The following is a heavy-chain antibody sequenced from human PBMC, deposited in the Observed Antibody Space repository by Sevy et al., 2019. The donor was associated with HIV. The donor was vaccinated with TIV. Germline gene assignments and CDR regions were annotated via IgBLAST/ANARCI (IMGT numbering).Heavy chain of an antibody. CDR1: GFTFSSYG. V-gene: IGHV3-30*18. CDR3: AKDNSSVLRFLEWLLYHGGIDAFDI. CDR2: ISYDGSNK. D-gene: IGHD3-3*01. Sequence: GGSLRLSCAASGFTFSSYGMHWVRQAPGKGLEWVAVISYDGSNKYYADSVKDRFTISRDNSKNTLYLQMNSLRAEDTAVYYCAKDNSSVLRFLEWLLYHGGIDAFDIWGQGTMVTVSS. J-gene: IGHJ3*02.